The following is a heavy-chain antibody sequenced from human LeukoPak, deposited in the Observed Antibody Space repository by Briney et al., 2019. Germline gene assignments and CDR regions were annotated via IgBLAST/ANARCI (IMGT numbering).Heavy chain of an antibody. Sequence: ASVKVSCKASGYTFTSYAMNWVRQAPGQGLEWMGWINTDTGNPTYAQGFTGRFVFSLDTSVSTAYLQISSLKAEDTAVYYCARDLNYDILTGKDGFDIWGQGTMVTVSS. CDR2: INTDTGNP. J-gene: IGHJ3*02. V-gene: IGHV7-4-1*02. CDR3: ARDLNYDILTGKDGFDI. D-gene: IGHD3-9*01. CDR1: GYTFTSYA.